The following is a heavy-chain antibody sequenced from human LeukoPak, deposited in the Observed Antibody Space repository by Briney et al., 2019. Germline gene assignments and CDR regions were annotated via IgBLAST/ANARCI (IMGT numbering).Heavy chain of an antibody. CDR3: VKGGSYSDYYFDY. CDR1: GVTFTYYG. CDR2: ISASGGST. V-gene: IGHV3-23*01. D-gene: IGHD5-12*01. J-gene: IGHJ4*02. Sequence: PGGSLRLSCAVSGVTFTYYGMTWVRQAPGKGLEWVSAISASGGSTYYADSVKGRFTISRDDSKNTLYLQMNSLRAEDTAVYYCVKGGSYSDYYFDYWGQGTLVTVSS.